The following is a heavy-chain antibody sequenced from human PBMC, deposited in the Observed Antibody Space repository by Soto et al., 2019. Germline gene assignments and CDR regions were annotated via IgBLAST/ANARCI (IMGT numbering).Heavy chain of an antibody. CDR3: AREDAFDI. CDR1: GFTVSSNY. V-gene: IGHV3-53*01. CDR2: IYGGGST. Sequence: GGSLRLSCAASGFTVSSNYMSWVRQAPGKGLEWVSVIYGGGSTFYADSVKGRFTISRDNSKNTLYLQMNSLTAEDTAVYYCAREDAFDIWGQGTMVTVSS. J-gene: IGHJ3*02.